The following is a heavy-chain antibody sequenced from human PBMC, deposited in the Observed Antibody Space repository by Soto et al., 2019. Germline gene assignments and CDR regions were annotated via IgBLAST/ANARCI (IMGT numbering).Heavy chain of an antibody. CDR1: GFTFSSYW. D-gene: IGHD4-17*01. CDR3: ARDGLTTDYYYYGMDV. CDR2: IKQDGSEK. Sequence: VGSLRLSCAASGFTFSSYWMSWVRQAPGKGLEWVANIKQDGSEKYYVDSVKGRFTISRDNAKNSLYLQMNSLRAEDTAVYYCARDGLTTDYYYYGMDVWGQGTTVT. J-gene: IGHJ6*02. V-gene: IGHV3-7*01.